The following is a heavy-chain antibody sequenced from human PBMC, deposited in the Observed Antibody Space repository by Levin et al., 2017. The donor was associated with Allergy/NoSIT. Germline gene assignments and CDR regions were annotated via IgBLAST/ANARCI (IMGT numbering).Heavy chain of an antibody. CDR2: IDYSGRT. CDR3: ARRGDY. Sequence: SQTLSLTCSVSGGSISGNTYYWGWIRQPPGKGLEWIASIDYSGRTDYNPSLRSRVTISVDTSKNQFSLKLSSVAAADTAVYFCARRGDYWGQGILVTVSS. V-gene: IGHV4-39*01. J-gene: IGHJ4*02. CDR1: GGSISGNTYY.